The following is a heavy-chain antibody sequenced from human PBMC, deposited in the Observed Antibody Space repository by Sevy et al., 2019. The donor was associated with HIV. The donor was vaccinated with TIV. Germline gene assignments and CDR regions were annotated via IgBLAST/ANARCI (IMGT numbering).Heavy chain of an antibody. CDR3: AKDRVSGTYYTGDFDY. CDR2: ISGSGGST. D-gene: IGHD3-10*01. V-gene: IGHV3-23*01. J-gene: IGHJ4*02. Sequence: GGSLRLSCAASGFTFSTYAMTWVRQAPGKGLEWVSVISGSGGSTYYADAVKGRFTISRDNSKNTLYLQMNSLRAEDTAVYYWAKDRVSGTYYTGDFDYWGQGTLVTVSS. CDR1: GFTFSTYA.